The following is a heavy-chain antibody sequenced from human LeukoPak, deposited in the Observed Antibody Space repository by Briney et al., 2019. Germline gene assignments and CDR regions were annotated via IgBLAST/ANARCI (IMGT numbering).Heavy chain of an antibody. Sequence: GAPVKVSCKASGYTFTAYHMHWVRQAPGQGLEWMGRINPNSGDTNYAQKFQGRVTMTRDTSISTAYMELSRLRSDDTAVYYCARDYCSSTSCLFDYWGQGTLVSVSS. J-gene: IGHJ4*02. CDR1: GYTFTAYH. V-gene: IGHV1-2*06. CDR2: INPNSGDT. CDR3: ARDYCSSTSCLFDY. D-gene: IGHD2-2*01.